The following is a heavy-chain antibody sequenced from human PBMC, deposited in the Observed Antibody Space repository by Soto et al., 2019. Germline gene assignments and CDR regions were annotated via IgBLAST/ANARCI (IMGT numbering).Heavy chain of an antibody. D-gene: IGHD5-18*01. CDR2: IIPIFGTA. CDR1: GGTFSSYA. Sequence: SVKVSCKASGGTFSSYAISWVRQAPGQGLEWMGGIIPIFGTANYAQKFQGRVTITADESTSTAYMELSSLRSEDTAVYYCARDRFTAIVIVYYGMDVWGQGTTVTVSS. J-gene: IGHJ6*02. CDR3: ARDRFTAIVIVYYGMDV. V-gene: IGHV1-69*13.